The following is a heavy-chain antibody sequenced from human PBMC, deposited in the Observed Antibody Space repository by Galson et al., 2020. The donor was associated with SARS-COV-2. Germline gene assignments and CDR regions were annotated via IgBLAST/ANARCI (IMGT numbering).Heavy chain of an antibody. Sequence: GGSLRLSCAASGFTFSSYGMHWVRQAPGKGLEWVAVIWHDGSNKYYVDSVKGRFTISRDNSKNTLYLQMNSLRAEDTAVYYCARDTPVWGATDWFDPWGQGTLVTVSS. CDR1: GFTFSSYG. CDR2: IWHDGSNK. V-gene: IGHV3-33*01. CDR3: ARDTPVWGATDWFDP. J-gene: IGHJ5*02. D-gene: IGHD1-26*01.